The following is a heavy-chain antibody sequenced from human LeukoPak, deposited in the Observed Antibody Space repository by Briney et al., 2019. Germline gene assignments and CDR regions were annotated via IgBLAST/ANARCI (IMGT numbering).Heavy chain of an antibody. D-gene: IGHD6-19*01. V-gene: IGHV1-18*01. CDR3: ARDLYSSGWFRGDAFDI. J-gene: IGHJ3*02. CDR1: GYTFTSYG. CDR2: ISAYNGNT. Sequence: GASVKVSCKASGYTFTSYGISWVRQAPGQGLEWMGWISAYNGNTNYAQKLQGRVTMTTDTSTSTAYMELRSLRSDDTAVYYCARDLYSSGWFRGDAFDIWGQGTMVTVSS.